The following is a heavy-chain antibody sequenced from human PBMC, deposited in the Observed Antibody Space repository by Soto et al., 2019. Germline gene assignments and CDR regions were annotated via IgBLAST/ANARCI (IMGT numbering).Heavy chain of an antibody. V-gene: IGHV4-59*01. CDR3: ARGGYSYGRDYGMDV. Sequence: PSETLSLTCTVSGGSISSYYWSWIRQPPGKGLEWIGYIYYSGSTNYNPSLKSRVTMSVDTSKNQFFLKLTSVTAADTAVYHCARGGYSYGRDYGMDVWGQGTTVTVSS. CDR1: GGSISSYY. CDR2: IYYSGST. D-gene: IGHD5-18*01. J-gene: IGHJ6*02.